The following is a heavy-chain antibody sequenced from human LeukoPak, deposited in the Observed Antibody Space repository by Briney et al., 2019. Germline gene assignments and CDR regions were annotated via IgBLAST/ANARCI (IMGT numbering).Heavy chain of an antibody. CDR1: GFTFSSYA. J-gene: IGHJ6*02. CDR2: ISGSGGST. V-gene: IGHV3-23*01. D-gene: IGHD6-13*01. Sequence: GGSLRLSCAASGFTFSSYAMSWVRQAPGKGLEWVSAISGSGGSTYYADSVKGRFTISRDNSKNTLYLQMNSLRAEDTAVYYCAKGGLAAAGSYYYYGMDVWGRGTTVTVSS. CDR3: AKGGLAAAGSYYYYGMDV.